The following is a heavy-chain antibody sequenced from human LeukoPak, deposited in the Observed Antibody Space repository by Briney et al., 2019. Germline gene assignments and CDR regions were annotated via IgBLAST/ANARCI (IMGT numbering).Heavy chain of an antibody. CDR3: ATVEYGGFDI. D-gene: IGHD1-1*01. V-gene: IGHV3-15*01. J-gene: IGHJ3*02. CDR2: IKSKTDGGTT. CDR1: GFTFTNAW. Sequence: GGSLILSCAASGFTFTNAWMSWVRQAPGKGLEWVGFIKSKTDGGTTDYAAPGKGRFTISRDESENTVFLQMNSLRTEDTALYYCATVEYGGFDIRGQGTMVTVSS.